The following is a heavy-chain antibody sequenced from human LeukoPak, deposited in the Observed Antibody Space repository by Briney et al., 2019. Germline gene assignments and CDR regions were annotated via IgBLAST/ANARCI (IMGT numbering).Heavy chain of an antibody. CDR3: ASTYCSGGSCYDYYGMDV. D-gene: IGHD2-15*01. V-gene: IGHV4-59*08. Sequence: PSETLSLTCTVSGGSISSYYWSWIRQPPGKGLEWIGYIYYSGSTNYNPSLKSRVTISVDTSKNQFSLKLSSVTAADTAVYYYASTYCSGGSCYDYYGMDVWGQGTTVTVSS. CDR2: IYYSGST. CDR1: GGSISSYY. J-gene: IGHJ6*02.